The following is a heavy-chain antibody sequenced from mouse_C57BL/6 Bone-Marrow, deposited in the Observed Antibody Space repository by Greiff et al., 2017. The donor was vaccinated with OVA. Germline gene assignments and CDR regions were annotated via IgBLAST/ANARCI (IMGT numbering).Heavy chain of an antibody. V-gene: IGHV14-4*01. J-gene: IGHJ2*01. D-gene: IGHD2-1*01. Sequence: VQLQQSGAELVRPGASVKLSCTASGFNIKDDYMHWVKQRPEQGLEWIGWIDPENGDTVYASKFQGKATITADTYPKTAYLHLSSLTSEDTAIYYYTSYGSFDYWGQGTTPTVSS. CDR2: IDPENGDT. CDR3: TSYGSFDY. CDR1: GFNIKDDY.